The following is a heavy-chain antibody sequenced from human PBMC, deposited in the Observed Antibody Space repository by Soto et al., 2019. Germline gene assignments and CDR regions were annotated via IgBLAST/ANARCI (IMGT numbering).Heavy chain of an antibody. Sequence: QVQLVQSGAEEKKPGASVKVSCKASGYTFTSYAMHWVRQAPGQRLEWMGWINAGNGNTKYSQKFQGRVTITRDTSVSTAYMELSSLISEDTAVYYCARSIVVVTALDYWGQGTLVTVSS. V-gene: IGHV1-3*05. CDR1: GYTFTSYA. J-gene: IGHJ4*02. CDR2: INAGNGNT. D-gene: IGHD2-21*02. CDR3: ARSIVVVTALDY.